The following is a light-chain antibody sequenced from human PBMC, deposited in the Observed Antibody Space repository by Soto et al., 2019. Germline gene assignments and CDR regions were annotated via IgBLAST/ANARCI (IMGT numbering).Light chain of an antibody. CDR3: QQSYSIPVT. V-gene: IGKV1-39*01. Sequence: DIQMTQSPSSLSASVGDRVTITCRASQSISNYLNWYQQKPGKAPKLLIYAESSLQSGVPSRFSGSGSGTDFTLTISSLQPEDFATYYCQQSYSIPVTFGGGTKVEIK. J-gene: IGKJ4*01. CDR2: AES. CDR1: QSISNY.